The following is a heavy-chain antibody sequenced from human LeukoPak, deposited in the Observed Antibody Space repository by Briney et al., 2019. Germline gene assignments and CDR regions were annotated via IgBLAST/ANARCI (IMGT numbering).Heavy chain of an antibody. CDR1: GYTFTSYG. D-gene: IGHD1-26*01. Sequence: ASVKVSCKAPGYTFTSYGISWVRQAPGQGLEWMGWISAYNGNTNYAQKLQGRVTMTTDTSTSTAYMELRSLRSDDTAVYYCARIMLSWREFDCWGQGTLVTVSS. V-gene: IGHV1-18*01. CDR3: ARIMLSWREFDC. J-gene: IGHJ4*02. CDR2: ISAYNGNT.